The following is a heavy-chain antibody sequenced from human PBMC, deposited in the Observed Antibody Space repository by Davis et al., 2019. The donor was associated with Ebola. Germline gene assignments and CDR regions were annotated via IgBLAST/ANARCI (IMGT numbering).Heavy chain of an antibody. CDR2: INPDGSFT. J-gene: IGHJ4*02. V-gene: IGHV3-74*01. D-gene: IGHD2-2*01. CDR1: GFTVSDAW. CDR3: ARGTHYAHDY. Sequence: GESLKISCAASGFTVSDAWMRWVRQAPGKGLVWVSRINPDGSFTDYADSVKGRFSISRDSTSNTLYLQMNGLRAEDTAVYYCARGTHYAHDYWGQGTLVTVSS.